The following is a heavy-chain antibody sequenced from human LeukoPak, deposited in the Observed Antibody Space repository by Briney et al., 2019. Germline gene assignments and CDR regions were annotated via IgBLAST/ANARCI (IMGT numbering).Heavy chain of an antibody. D-gene: IGHD5-24*01. CDR1: GYNFTSYW. Sequence: GESLKISCKGSGYNFTSYWIGWVWQMPGKGLEWMGIIYPGDSDTRYGPSFQGQVTISADKSISTAYLQWNSLKASDTAMYYCARPGFTGYNFFDYWGQGTLVTVSS. J-gene: IGHJ4*02. CDR2: IYPGDSDT. V-gene: IGHV5-51*01. CDR3: ARPGFTGYNFFDY.